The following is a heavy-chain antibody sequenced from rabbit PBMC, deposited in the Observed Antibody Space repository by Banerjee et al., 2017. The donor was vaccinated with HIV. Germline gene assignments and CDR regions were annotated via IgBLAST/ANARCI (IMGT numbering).Heavy chain of an antibody. CDR3: VRDINTSFKL. D-gene: IGHD1-1*01. CDR2: IATGSGTI. J-gene: IGHJ4*01. Sequence: QEQLEESGGDLVKPEGSLTLTCTASGFYLSSRYWICWVRQAPGKGLEWIACIATGSGTINYASWAKGRFTISKTSSTTVTLRTTSLTAADTATYFCVRDINTSFKLWGPGTLVTVS. V-gene: IGHV1S45*01. CDR1: GFYLSSRYW.